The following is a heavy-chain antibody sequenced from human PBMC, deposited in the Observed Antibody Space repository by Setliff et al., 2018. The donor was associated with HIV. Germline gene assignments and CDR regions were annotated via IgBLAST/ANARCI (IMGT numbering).Heavy chain of an antibody. J-gene: IGHJ5*02. CDR2: IYTSGST. Sequence: SETLSLTCTVSGGSISTYYWSWIRQPPGKGLEWIGYIYTSGSTNYNPSLKTRVTISIDTSKKQVSLKLSSVTAEDTAVYYCARDRHYSGLGSYGPWGPGTLVTVSS. CDR1: GGSISTYY. CDR3: ARDRHYSGLGSYGP. V-gene: IGHV4-4*09. D-gene: IGHD3-10*01.